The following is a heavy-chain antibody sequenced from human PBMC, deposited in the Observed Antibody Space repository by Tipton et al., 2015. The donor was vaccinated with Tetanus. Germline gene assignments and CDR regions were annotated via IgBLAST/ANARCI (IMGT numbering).Heavy chain of an antibody. Sequence: TLSLTCIVSGGSMSGSGHYGAWVRQSPGKGLEWIGRISYGGRTYYSPSLKSRVTMSVDWSKKDFSVRLGSVSAADTAVYYCARLREIVSRSGWAFDYWGQAILVTVSS. J-gene: IGHJ4*02. D-gene: IGHD5/OR15-5a*01. CDR1: GGSMSGSGHY. CDR3: ARLREIVSRSGWAFDY. V-gene: IGHV4-39*02. CDR2: ISYGGRT.